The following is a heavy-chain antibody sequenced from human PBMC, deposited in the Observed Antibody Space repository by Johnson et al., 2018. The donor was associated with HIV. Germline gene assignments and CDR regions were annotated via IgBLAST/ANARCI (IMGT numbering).Heavy chain of an antibody. J-gene: IGHJ3*02. D-gene: IGHD2-8*02. V-gene: IGHV3-7*01. CDR1: GFTFSNHH. CDR3: GRESTGAGTAFDI. Sequence: QLVESGGGVVKPGTSLRLSCAVSGFTFSNHHMTWVRQAPGKGLEWVANINQIGNDKYYVDSVKGRFTISRDNAQNLLYLQMNSLRDEDTAVYYCGRESTGAGTAFDIWGQGTMVTVSS. CDR2: INQIGNDK.